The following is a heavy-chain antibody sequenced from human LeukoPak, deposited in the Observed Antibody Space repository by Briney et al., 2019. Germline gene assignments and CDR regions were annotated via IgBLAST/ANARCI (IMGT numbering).Heavy chain of an antibody. CDR3: ARGGGRRAVTGSGFDY. D-gene: IGHD6-19*01. V-gene: IGHV1-18*01. Sequence: ASVKVSCKPSGYTFTSYAISWIRQAPGQGLEWMGWISAYNGNTNYAQKFEGRVTMTTDTSTSTAYMELRNLRSDDTAVYFCARGGGRRAVTGSGFDYWGQGTLVTVSS. J-gene: IGHJ4*02. CDR1: GYTFTSYA. CDR2: ISAYNGNT.